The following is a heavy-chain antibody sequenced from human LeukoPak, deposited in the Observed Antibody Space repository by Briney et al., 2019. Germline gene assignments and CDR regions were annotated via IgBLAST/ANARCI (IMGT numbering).Heavy chain of an antibody. Sequence: GGSLRLSCAASGFTFSSYSMNWVRQAPGKGLEWVSSISSSSSYIYYADLVKGRFTISRDNAKNSLYLQMNSLRAEDTAVYYCARDAYYYDSSGYKPVDYWGQGTLVTVSS. CDR2: ISSSSSYI. D-gene: IGHD3-22*01. CDR3: ARDAYYYDSSGYKPVDY. V-gene: IGHV3-21*01. J-gene: IGHJ4*02. CDR1: GFTFSSYS.